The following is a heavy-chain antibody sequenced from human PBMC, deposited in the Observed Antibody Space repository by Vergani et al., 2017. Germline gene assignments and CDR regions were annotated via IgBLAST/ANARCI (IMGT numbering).Heavy chain of an antibody. CDR1: GFTFSSYS. D-gene: IGHD2-8*01. V-gene: IGHV3-21*01. Sequence: EVQLVESGGGLVKPGGSLRLSCAASGFTFSSYSMNWVRQAPGKGLEWVSSISSSSSCIYYADSVKGAFTISRDNAKNSLYLQMNSLRAEDTAVYYCERGEDIVLMVYARGGMDVWGQGTTVTGSS. CDR3: ERGEDIVLMVYARGGMDV. CDR2: ISSSSSCI. J-gene: IGHJ6*02.